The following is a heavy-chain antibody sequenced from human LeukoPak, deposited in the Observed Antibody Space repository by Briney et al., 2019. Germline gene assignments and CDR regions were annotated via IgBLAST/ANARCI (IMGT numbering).Heavy chain of an antibody. CDR3: ARHPFIAVAGYYYYYYMDV. V-gene: IGHV4-34*01. CDR1: GGSFSGYY. Sequence: SETLSLTCAVYGGSFSGYYWSWIRQPPGKGLEWIGEINHSGSTNYDPSLKSRVTISVDTSKNQFSLKLSSVTAADTAVYYCARHPFIAVAGYYYYYYMDVWGKGTTVTVSS. D-gene: IGHD6-19*01. J-gene: IGHJ6*03. CDR2: INHSGST.